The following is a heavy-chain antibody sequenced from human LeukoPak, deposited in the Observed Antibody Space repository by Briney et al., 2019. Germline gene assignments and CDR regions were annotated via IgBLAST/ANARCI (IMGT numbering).Heavy chain of an antibody. CDR2: IIPIFGTA. CDR1: GGTFSSYA. D-gene: IGHD2-8*01. CDR3: AATAVYAIYY. V-gene: IGHV1-69*05. J-gene: IGHJ4*02. Sequence: ASVKVSCKASGGTFSSYAISWVRQAPGQGLEWMGGIIPIFGTANYAQKLQGRVTMTTDTSTSTAYMELRSLRSDDTAVYYCAATAVYAIYYWGQGTLVTVSS.